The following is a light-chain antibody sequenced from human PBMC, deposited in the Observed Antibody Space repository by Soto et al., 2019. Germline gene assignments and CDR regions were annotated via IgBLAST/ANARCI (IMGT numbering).Light chain of an antibody. CDR3: SSYSSSSPVV. CDR1: ISDIGGYNF. Sequence: QSALTQPASVSGSPGQSITISCTGTISDIGGYNFISWYQHHPGKAPKLVIYDVNNRPSGISYRFSGSKSGNTASLTISGLQAEDEADYYCSSYSSSSPVVFGGGTKLTVL. V-gene: IGLV2-14*01. J-gene: IGLJ2*01. CDR2: DVN.